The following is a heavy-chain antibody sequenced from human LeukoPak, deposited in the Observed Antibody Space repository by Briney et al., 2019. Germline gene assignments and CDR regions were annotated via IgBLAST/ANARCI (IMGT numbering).Heavy chain of an antibody. CDR1: GYTLTELS. V-gene: IGHV1-24*01. J-gene: IGHJ4*02. Sequence: ASVKVSCKVSGYTLTELSIHWVRQAPGKGLEWMGGFDPENGETIYAQKLQGRVTMTEDTSTDTAYKELSSLRSGDTAVYYCATVGNSGWYVGLFDNWGQGTLVTVSS. CDR3: ATVGNSGWYVGLFDN. CDR2: FDPENGET. D-gene: IGHD6-19*01.